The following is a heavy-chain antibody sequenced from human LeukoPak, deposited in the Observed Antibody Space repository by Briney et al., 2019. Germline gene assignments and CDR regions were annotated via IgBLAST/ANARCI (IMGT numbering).Heavy chain of an antibody. CDR1: GGSISSYY. CDR2: IYYSGST. V-gene: IGHV4-59*12. J-gene: IGHJ4*02. Sequence: MPSETLSLTCTVSGGSISSYYWSWIRQPPGKGLEWIGYIYYSGSTNYNPSLKSRVTISVDTSKNQFSLKLSSVTAADTAVYYCARDRGTVDYWGQGTLVTVSS. CDR3: ARDRGTVDY.